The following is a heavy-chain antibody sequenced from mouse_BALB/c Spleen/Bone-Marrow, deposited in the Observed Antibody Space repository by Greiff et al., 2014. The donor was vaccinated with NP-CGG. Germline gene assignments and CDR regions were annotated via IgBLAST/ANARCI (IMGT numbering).Heavy chain of an antibody. CDR1: GYAFSSYW. CDR3: AGVRSWADY. D-gene: IGHD4-1*01. V-gene: IGHV1-80*01. J-gene: IGHJ2*01. Sequence: QVQLQQPGAELVRPGSSVKISCKASGYAFSSYWMNWVKQRPGQGLEWIGQIYPGDGDTNYNGKFKGKATLTADKSSSTAYMQLSSLTAEDAAVYFCAGVRSWADYWGQGTTLTVSS. CDR2: IYPGDGDT.